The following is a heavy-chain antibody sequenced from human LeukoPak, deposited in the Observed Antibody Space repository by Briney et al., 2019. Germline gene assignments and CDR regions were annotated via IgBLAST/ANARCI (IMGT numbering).Heavy chain of an antibody. Sequence: SETLSLTCAVYGGSFSGYYWGWIRQPPGKGLEWFGEINHSGSTNYNPSLKSRVTISVDTSKKQCSLKLSSVTAADTAVYYCAREDPGEDSVVVTAIPGAFDIWGQGTMVTVSS. V-gene: IGHV4-34*01. CDR1: GGSFSGYY. D-gene: IGHD2-21*02. CDR3: AREDPGEDSVVVTAIPGAFDI. CDR2: INHSGST. J-gene: IGHJ3*02.